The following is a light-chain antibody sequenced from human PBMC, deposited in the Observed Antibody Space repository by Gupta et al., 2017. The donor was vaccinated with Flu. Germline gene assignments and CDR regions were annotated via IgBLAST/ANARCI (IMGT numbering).Light chain of an antibody. Sequence: QSALTQPASVSGSPGQSITISCTGTSSDVSGYNYVSWYQQHPGKVPKLMIYEVSNRPSGVSNRFSGSKSGNTASLTISGLQAEDEADYYCSSFTTTSTTVFGTGTKVTVL. J-gene: IGLJ1*01. CDR3: SSFTTTSTTV. CDR1: SSDVSGYNY. V-gene: IGLV2-14*01. CDR2: EVS.